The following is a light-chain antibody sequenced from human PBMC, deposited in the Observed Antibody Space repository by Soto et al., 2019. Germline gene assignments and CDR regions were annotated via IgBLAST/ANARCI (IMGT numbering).Light chain of an antibody. V-gene: IGKV3-11*01. CDR1: QSIANY. CDR2: DAS. CDR3: QQRSHSIT. Sequence: IVLTQSPGTLSLSPGERATLSCRASQSIANYLAWYQQRPGQAPRLLIYDASNRATGVPARFSGSGSRTDFTLTISSLESEDFAVYYCQQRSHSITFGQGTRLENK. J-gene: IGKJ5*01.